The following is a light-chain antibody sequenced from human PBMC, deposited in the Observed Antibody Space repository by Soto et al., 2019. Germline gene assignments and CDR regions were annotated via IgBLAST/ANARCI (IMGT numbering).Light chain of an antibody. CDR2: DAS. V-gene: IGKV1-5*01. CDR1: QSISSW. J-gene: IGKJ3*01. Sequence: DIQMTQSPSTLSASVGDRVTITCRASQSISSWLAWYQQKPGKAPKLLIYDASSLESGVPSRFSGCGSGTEFTLTISSLQPDDFATYYCQQYNSYSHFTFGPGTKVDIK. CDR3: QQYNSYSHFT.